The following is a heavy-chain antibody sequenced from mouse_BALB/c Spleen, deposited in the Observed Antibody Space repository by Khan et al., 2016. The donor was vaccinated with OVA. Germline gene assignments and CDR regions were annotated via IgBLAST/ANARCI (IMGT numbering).Heavy chain of an antibody. CDR1: GYTFTNNG. CDR2: INTYTGKP. V-gene: IGHV9-3-1*01. Sequence: QIQLVQSGPELKKPGETVKISCKASGYTFTNNGMNWVKQAPGKGLKWMGWINTYTGKPTYADDFKGRFAFSLETFASTAYLQINNLKNEDTATYYCARVGYNGTMDYWGQGTSVTVSS. D-gene: IGHD2-14*01. J-gene: IGHJ4*01. CDR3: ARVGYNGTMDY.